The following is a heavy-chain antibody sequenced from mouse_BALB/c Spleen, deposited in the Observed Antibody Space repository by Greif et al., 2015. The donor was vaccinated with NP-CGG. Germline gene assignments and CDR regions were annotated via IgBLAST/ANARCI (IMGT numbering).Heavy chain of an antibody. CDR3: AREPYGYDGEGYMDY. CDR2: INPSNGRT. Sequence: VQLQQSGAELVKPGASVKLSCKASGYTFTSYWMHWVKQRPGQGLEWIGEINPSNGRTNNNEKFKSKATLTVDKSSSTAYMQLSSLTSEDSAVYYCAREPYGYDGEGYMDYWGQGTSVTVSS. J-gene: IGHJ4*01. V-gene: IGHV1S81*02. D-gene: IGHD2-2*01. CDR1: GYTFTSYW.